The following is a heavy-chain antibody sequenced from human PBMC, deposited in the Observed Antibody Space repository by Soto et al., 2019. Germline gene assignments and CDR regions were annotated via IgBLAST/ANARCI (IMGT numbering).Heavy chain of an antibody. CDR2: ISYDGTDE. V-gene: IGHV3-30*03. J-gene: IGHJ6*02. CDR1: GFSFSSYG. D-gene: IGHD3-10*01. Sequence: QVQLVESGGGVVQPGRSLRLSCAASGFSFSSYGMHWVRQAPGKGLEWVAMISYDGTDEYYADSVKGRFTISRDNSKNAVYLQMNSLRAEDTAVYYCAREVFTMVRGVITGHYYYGMDVWGQGTTVTVSS. CDR3: AREVFTMVRGVITGHYYYGMDV.